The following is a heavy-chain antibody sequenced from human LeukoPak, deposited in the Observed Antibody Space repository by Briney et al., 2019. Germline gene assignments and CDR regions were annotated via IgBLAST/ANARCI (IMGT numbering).Heavy chain of an antibody. J-gene: IGHJ4*02. CDR3: ASTHIYCSSTSCHPAGYFDY. V-gene: IGHV4-39*07. CDR1: GGSISSSSYY. CDR2: FYYSGST. Sequence: SETLSLTCTVSGGSISSSSYYWGWIRQPPGKGLEWIGNFYYSGSTHYNPSLKSRVTISVDTSKNQFSLKLSSVTAADTAVYYCASTHIYCSSTSCHPAGYFDYWGQGTLVTVSS. D-gene: IGHD2-2*01.